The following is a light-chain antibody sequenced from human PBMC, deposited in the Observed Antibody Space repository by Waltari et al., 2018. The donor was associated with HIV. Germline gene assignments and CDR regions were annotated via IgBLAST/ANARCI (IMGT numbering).Light chain of an antibody. J-gene: IGLJ3*02. CDR2: EVS. CDR3: SSYTSSTTWV. V-gene: IGLV2-14*01. CDR1: STDVGGYNY. Sequence: QSALTQPASVSWSPGQSITIPCTGTSTDVGGYNYVSWYQHHPGKAPKVMIYEVSNRPSGVSNRFSGSKSGNTASLTISGLQAEDEADYYCSSYTSSTTWVFGGGTKLTVL.